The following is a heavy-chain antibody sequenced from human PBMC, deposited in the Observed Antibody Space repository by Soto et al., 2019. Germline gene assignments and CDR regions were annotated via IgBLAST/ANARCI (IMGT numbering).Heavy chain of an antibody. J-gene: IGHJ6*02. CDR1: GFTFRNYA. CDR3: TRILWSSRRDALDI. D-gene: IGHD2-21*01. V-gene: IGHV3-23*01. CDR2: IGTSGTPT. Sequence: GWSLRLSCIASGFTFRNYAMAWVRQAPGEDLEWVSAIGTSGTPTLYADSVKSRLSISRDDSRNTVSLQMNSLGVEDTATYYCTRILWSSRRDALDIWGQGTTVTVSS.